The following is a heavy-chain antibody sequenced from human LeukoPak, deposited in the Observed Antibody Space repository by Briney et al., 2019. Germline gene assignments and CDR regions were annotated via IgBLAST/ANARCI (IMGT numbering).Heavy chain of an antibody. CDR2: INPNSGGT. D-gene: IGHD3-10*01. CDR3: ARDLWFGEKGDHAFDI. V-gene: IGHV1-2*02. J-gene: IGHJ3*02. Sequence: ASVKVSCKASGYTFTGYYMHWVRQAPGQGLEWMGWINPNSGGTNYAQKFQGRVTMTRDTSISTAYMELSSLRSEDTAVYYCARDLWFGEKGDHAFDIWGQGTMVTVSS. CDR1: GYTFTGYY.